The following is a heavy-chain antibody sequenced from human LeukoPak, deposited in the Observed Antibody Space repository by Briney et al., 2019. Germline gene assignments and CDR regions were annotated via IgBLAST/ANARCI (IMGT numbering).Heavy chain of an antibody. J-gene: IGHJ3*02. CDR3: ARRGTGGRSFDI. Sequence: SETLSLTCTVSGGSVSSGSYYWTWIRQPPGKGLEWIGYISYSGSTNYNPSLKSRVTISVDTSKNQFSLNLSSVTAADTAVYYCARRGTGGRSFDIWGQGTMVTVSS. CDR2: ISYSGST. CDR1: GGSVSSGSYY. V-gene: IGHV4-61*01. D-gene: IGHD2-8*02.